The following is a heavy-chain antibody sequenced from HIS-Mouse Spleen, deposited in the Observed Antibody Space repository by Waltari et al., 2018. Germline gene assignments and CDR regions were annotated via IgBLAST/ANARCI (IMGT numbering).Heavy chain of an antibody. CDR2: IYYSGST. D-gene: IGHD6-13*01. CDR3: AREIPYSSSWYDWYFDL. Sequence: QLQLQESGPGLVKPSETLSPPCTVPGGPTSIGSYYWGWIRQPPGKGLEWIGSIYYSGSTYYNPSLKSRVTISVDTSKNQFSLKLSSVTAADTAVYYCAREIPYSSSWYDWYFDLWGRGTLVTVSS. V-gene: IGHV4-39*07. CDR1: GGPTSIGSYY. J-gene: IGHJ2*01.